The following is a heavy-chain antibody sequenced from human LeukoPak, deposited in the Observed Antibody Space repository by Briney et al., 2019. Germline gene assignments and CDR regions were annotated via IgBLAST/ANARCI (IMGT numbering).Heavy chain of an antibody. Sequence: SVKVSCKASGYTFTGYYMHWVRQPPGQGLEWMGWINPNSGGTNYPQKFQGRVTMTRDTSISTAYMELSRLRSDDTAVYYCARDCSGGSCYYFDYWGQGTLVTVSS. CDR2: INPNSGGT. J-gene: IGHJ4*02. V-gene: IGHV1-2*02. CDR3: ARDCSGGSCYYFDY. D-gene: IGHD2-15*01. CDR1: GYTFTGYY.